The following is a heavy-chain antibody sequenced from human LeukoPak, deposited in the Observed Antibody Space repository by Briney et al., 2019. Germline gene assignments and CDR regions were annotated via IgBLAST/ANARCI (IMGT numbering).Heavy chain of an antibody. V-gene: IGHV3-23*01. CDR2: ISGSGGST. Sequence: PGGSLRLSCAASGFTFSSYAMSWVRQAPGKGLEWVSAISGSGGSTYYADSVKGRFTISRDNSKNTLYLQMNSLRAEDTAVYYCAKSSVLRFLEWLFDYWGQGTLVTVSS. CDR1: GFTFSSYA. CDR3: AKSSVLRFLEWLFDY. D-gene: IGHD3-3*01. J-gene: IGHJ4*02.